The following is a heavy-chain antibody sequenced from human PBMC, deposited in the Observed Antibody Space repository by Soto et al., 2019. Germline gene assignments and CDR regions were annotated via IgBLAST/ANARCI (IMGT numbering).Heavy chain of an antibody. J-gene: IGHJ6*02. CDR3: ASANPVALLPYYYGIDV. CDR2: ISAYKGNT. Sequence: ASVKVSCKASGYTFTSYGISWVRQAPGQGLEWMGWISAYKGNTNYAQKLQGRVTMTTDTSTRTAYMELRSLRSDDTAVYYCASANPVALLPYYYGIDVWGQGTTVTVSS. V-gene: IGHV1-18*01. CDR1: GYTFTSYG.